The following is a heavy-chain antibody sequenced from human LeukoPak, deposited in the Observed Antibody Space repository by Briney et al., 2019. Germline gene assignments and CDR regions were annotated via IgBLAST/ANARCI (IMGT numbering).Heavy chain of an antibody. Sequence: QAGGSLRLSCAASGFTFSSYAMHWVRQAPGKGLEWVAVISYDGSNKYYADSVKGRFTISRDNSKNTLYLQMNSLRAEDTAVYYCARGRRRAAAGFIDYWGQGTLVTVSS. V-gene: IGHV3-30*04. J-gene: IGHJ4*02. D-gene: IGHD6-13*01. CDR3: ARGRRRAAAGFIDY. CDR2: ISYDGSNK. CDR1: GFTFSSYA.